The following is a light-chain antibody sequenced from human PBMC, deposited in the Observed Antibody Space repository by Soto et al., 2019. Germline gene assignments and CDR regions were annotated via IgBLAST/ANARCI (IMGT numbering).Light chain of an antibody. CDR2: GAS. Sequence: EIVMTQSPATLSVSPGERATLSCRASASVSSNLVWYQQKPGQAPRLLIYGASTRASGIPARFSGSGSGTDFTHTISSLQSEDFAVYYCHQNNNWPRTFGQGTKVEIK. J-gene: IGKJ1*01. CDR3: HQNNNWPRT. V-gene: IGKV3-15*01. CDR1: ASVSSN.